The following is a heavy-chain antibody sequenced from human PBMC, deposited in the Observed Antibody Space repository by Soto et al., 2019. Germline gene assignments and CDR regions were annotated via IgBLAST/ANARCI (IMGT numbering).Heavy chain of an antibody. CDR3: AKDRIVGATTDAFDI. V-gene: IGHV3-23*01. Sequence: GESLKISCAASGFTFSSYAMSWVRQAPGKGLEWVSAISGSGGSTYYADSVKGRFTISRDNSKNTLYLQMNSLRADDTAVYYCAKDRIVGATTDAFDIWGQGTMVTVSS. CDR2: ISGSGGST. J-gene: IGHJ3*02. CDR1: GFTFSSYA. D-gene: IGHD1-26*01.